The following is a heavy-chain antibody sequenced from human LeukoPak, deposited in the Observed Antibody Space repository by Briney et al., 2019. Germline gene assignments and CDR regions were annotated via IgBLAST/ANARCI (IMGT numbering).Heavy chain of an antibody. J-gene: IGHJ3*02. V-gene: IGHV3-23*01. D-gene: IGHD6-19*01. CDR3: AKDRFIAVAGTNENYDAFDI. Sequence: PGGSLRLSCAASGFTFSSYAMSWVRQAPGKGLEWVSAISGSGGSTYYADSVKGRFTISRDNSKNTLYLQMNSLRAEDTAVYYCAKDRFIAVAGTNENYDAFDIWGQGTMVTVSS. CDR2: ISGSGGST. CDR1: GFTFSSYA.